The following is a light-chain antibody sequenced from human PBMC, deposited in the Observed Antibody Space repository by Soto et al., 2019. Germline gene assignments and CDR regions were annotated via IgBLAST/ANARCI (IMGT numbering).Light chain of an antibody. CDR1: QSVSSN. CDR2: GAS. Sequence: EIVMTQSPATLSVSPGERATLSCRASQSVSSNLAWYQQKPGHAPRLLIYGASTRSTGIPARFSGSGSGTEFTLTISSLQSEDFAVYYCQQYNNLPPYTFGQGTKLEIK. J-gene: IGKJ2*01. CDR3: QQYNNLPPYT. V-gene: IGKV3-15*01.